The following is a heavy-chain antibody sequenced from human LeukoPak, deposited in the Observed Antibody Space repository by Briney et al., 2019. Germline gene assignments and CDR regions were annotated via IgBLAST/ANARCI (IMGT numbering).Heavy chain of an antibody. CDR2: ISVRSNYI. D-gene: IGHD5-18*01. Sequence: PGGSLRLSRAASGYTFSSYSINWVRQAPGKGLEWVSSISVRSNYIYYADSVRGRFTISRDNSKNTLYLQMNSLRAEDTAVYYCARDTARGRYYYYYMDVWGKGTTVTVSS. J-gene: IGHJ6*03. CDR3: ARDTARGRYYYYYMDV. CDR1: GYTFSSYS. V-gene: IGHV3-21*04.